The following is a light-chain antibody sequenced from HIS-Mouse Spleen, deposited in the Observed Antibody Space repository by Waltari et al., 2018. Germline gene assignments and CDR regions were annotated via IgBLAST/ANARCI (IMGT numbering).Light chain of an antibody. Sequence: QSALTQPASVSGSPGQSITISCTGTSSDVGSYNLVSWYQQHPDKAPNLMIYEGSKRCSGVSNRFSGSKSGNTASLTISGLQAEDEADYYCCSYAGSSTLVFGGGTKLTVL. CDR2: EGS. CDR1: SSDVGSYNL. V-gene: IGLV2-23*01. CDR3: CSYAGSSTLV. J-gene: IGLJ2*01.